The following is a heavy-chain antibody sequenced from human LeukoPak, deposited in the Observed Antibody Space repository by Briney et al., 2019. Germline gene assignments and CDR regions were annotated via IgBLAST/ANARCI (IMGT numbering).Heavy chain of an antibody. D-gene: IGHD1-26*01. V-gene: IGHV3-7*01. CDR1: VSSGLTRW. CDR3: ASAAGWEFGY. CDR2: IKGGGGGT. J-gene: IGHJ4*02. Sequence: GGSLRLSCVASVSSGLTRWMNWVRQAPGKGLEWVAVIKGGGGGTYYVDSVKGRFTISRDNAKNSVYLQMNSLRVEDTAVYYCASAAGWEFGYWGQGTLVTVSS.